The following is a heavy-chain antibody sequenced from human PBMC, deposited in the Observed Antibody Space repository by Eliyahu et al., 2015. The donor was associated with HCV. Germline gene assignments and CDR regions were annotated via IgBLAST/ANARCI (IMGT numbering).Heavy chain of an antibody. Sequence: QVQLVESGGGLVKPGXSLRXXCAASGXPFSXXYMXWIRQAPGKGLEWVSYISSSGSTIYYADSVKGRFTISRDNAKNSLYLQMNSLRAEDTAVYYCARDKAGIPTSDYYGMDVWGQGTTVTVSS. D-gene: IGHD6-19*01. CDR2: ISSSGSTI. CDR1: GXPFSXXY. V-gene: IGHV3-11*01. CDR3: ARDKAGIPTSDYYGMDV. J-gene: IGHJ6*02.